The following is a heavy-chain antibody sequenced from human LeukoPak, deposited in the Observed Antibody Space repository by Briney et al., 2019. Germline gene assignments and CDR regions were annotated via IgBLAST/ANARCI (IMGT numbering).Heavy chain of an antibody. V-gene: IGHV4-31*03. D-gene: IGHD3-9*01. CDR1: GGSISSGASD. CDR3: ARGYHDVLTGLYHWLDP. Sequence: PSETLSLTCTVSGGSISSGASDWGWIRQHPKRGLEWVGYINHSGSTYYNPSLKSRVLISLDTSNNQFSLKLSYVTAADTAMYYCARGYHDVLTGLYHWLDPWGQGTLVTVSS. CDR2: INHSGST. J-gene: IGHJ5*02.